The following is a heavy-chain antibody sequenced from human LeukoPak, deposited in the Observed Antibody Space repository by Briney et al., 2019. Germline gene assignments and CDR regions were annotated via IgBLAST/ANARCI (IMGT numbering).Heavy chain of an antibody. CDR3: ARFSYGDYGSFDY. Sequence: PSETLSLTCAVYGGSFSGYYWSWIRQPPGKGLEWIGEINHSGSTYYNPSLKSRVTISVDTSKNQFSLKLSSVTAADTAAHYCARFSYGDYGSFDYWGQGTLVTVSS. V-gene: IGHV4-34*01. CDR1: GGSFSGYY. CDR2: INHSGST. J-gene: IGHJ4*02. D-gene: IGHD4-17*01.